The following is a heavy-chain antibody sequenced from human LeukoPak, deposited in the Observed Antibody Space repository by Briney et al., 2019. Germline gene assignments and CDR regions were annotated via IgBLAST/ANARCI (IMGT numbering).Heavy chain of an antibody. V-gene: IGHV1-18*01. D-gene: IGHD1-14*01. CDR1: GYTFTSYG. CDR2: ISAYSGNT. J-gene: IGHJ2*01. Sequence: ASVKVSCKASGYTFTSYGISWVRQAPGQGLEWMGWISAYSGNTNYAQKLQGRVTMTTDTSTSTAYMELRSLRSDDTAVYYRARDGTSPWYFDLWGRGTLVTVSS. CDR3: ARDGTSPWYFDL.